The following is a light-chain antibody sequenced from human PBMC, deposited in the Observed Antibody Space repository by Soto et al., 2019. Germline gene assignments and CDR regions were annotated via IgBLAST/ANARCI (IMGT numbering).Light chain of an antibody. J-gene: IGLJ2*01. CDR2: GNS. CDR3: QSHDSSLSAVV. Sequence: QSVLTQPPSVSGAPGQTVTISCTGSISNIGAGFDVHWYHQLPGTAPKLLIYGNSKRPSGVFDRFSGSKSGTSASLAITGLQAEDEGDYYCQSHDSSLSAVVFGGGTKVTVL. CDR1: ISNIGAGFD. V-gene: IGLV1-40*01.